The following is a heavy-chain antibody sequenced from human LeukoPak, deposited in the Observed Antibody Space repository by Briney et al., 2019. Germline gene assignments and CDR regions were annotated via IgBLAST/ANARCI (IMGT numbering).Heavy chain of an antibody. CDR2: VYYSVNT. Sequence: SETLSLTCTVSGGAISTYYWSWIRQPPGKGLEWIGYVYYSVNTNYNPSLKSRVTISVDTSEKQFSLKLSSVTAADTAVYYCARGYCSSTSCYDFDYWGQGTLVTVSS. CDR1: GGAISTYY. V-gene: IGHV4-59*12. D-gene: IGHD2-2*01. J-gene: IGHJ4*02. CDR3: ARGYCSSTSCYDFDY.